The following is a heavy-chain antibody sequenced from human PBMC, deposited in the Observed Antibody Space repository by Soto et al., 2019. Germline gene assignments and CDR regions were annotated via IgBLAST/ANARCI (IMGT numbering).Heavy chain of an antibody. D-gene: IGHD5-12*01. V-gene: IGHV4-59*08. CDR3: ARRIVATETFDY. J-gene: IGHJ4*02. Sequence: SETLSLTCTVSCGSMISYYWSWIRQPPGSGLYCIGFIYYAVITRXXPSLNSRXXISVDTSKNHXSLTVTPMTAAYTASYYCARRIVATETFDYWAQGTLVTVSS. CDR2: IYYAVIT. CDR1: CGSMISYY.